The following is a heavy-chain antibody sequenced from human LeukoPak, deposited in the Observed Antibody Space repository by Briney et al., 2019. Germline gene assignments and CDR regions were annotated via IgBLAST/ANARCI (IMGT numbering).Heavy chain of an antibody. D-gene: IGHD6-19*01. CDR1: GGSISGFC. CDR2: ICISEST. J-gene: IGHJ4*02. Sequence: SETLSLTCTVSGGSISGFCWSWIRQPAGKGPEWIGRICISESTNYNPSLESRVTMSEDTSQNQFSLRLTSVTAADTAVYYCARIRRDSGDWYADDYWGQGTLVTVSS. CDR3: ARIRRDSGDWYADDY. V-gene: IGHV4-4*07.